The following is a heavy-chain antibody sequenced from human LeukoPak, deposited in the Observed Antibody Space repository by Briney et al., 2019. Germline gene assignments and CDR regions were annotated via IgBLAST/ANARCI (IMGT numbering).Heavy chain of an antibody. D-gene: IGHD6-13*01. V-gene: IGHV1-46*01. CDR3: ARVPVSSSWYGDYYYYMDV. Sequence: ASVKVSCKASGYTFTNYYMHWVRQAPGQGLEWMGIINPSGGTTNYAQKFQGRVTLTRDTSTSTVYMELSSLKSEDTAVYYCARVPVSSSWYGDYYYYMDVWGKGTTVTVSS. CDR1: GYTFTNYY. J-gene: IGHJ6*03. CDR2: INPSGGTT.